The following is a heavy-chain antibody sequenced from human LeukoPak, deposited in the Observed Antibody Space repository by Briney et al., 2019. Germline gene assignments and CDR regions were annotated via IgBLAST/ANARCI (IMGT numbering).Heavy chain of an antibody. CDR1: GGSISSSSYY. CDR2: IYYSGST. Sequence: PSETLSLTCTISGGSISSSSYYWGWIRQPPGKGLEWIGSIYYSGSTYYKPSLKRRGTISVDTSKHQFSLKLSSVTAADTAVYYCAGPISSGYYYVVIRDAFDIWGQGTMVTVSS. CDR3: AGPISSGYYYVVIRDAFDI. J-gene: IGHJ3*02. V-gene: IGHV4-39*01. D-gene: IGHD3-22*01.